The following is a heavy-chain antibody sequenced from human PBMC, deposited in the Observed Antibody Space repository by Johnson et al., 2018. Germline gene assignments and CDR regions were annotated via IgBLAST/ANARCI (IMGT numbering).Heavy chain of an antibody. CDR2: INSDGRGT. CDR3: ARSVWSGDYVDY. Sequence: VQLQESGGGLVQPGGSLRLSCAASGFTFSSYWMHWVRQAPGKGLVWVSRINSDGRGTNYADSVKGRFTISRDNAKSTLSLQMNSLRDEDTAVYDCARSVWSGDYVDYWGQGTLVTVSS. D-gene: IGHD3-3*01. CDR1: GFTFSSYW. V-gene: IGHV3-74*01. J-gene: IGHJ4*02.